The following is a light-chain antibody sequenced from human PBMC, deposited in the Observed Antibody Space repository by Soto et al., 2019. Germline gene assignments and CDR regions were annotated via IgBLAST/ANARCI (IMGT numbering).Light chain of an antibody. V-gene: IGKV4-1*01. J-gene: IGKJ1*01. CDR1: QSVLYSSNNKNY. CDR3: QQYYSNTTWT. CDR2: WAS. Sequence: DIVMTQSPDSLAVSLGERATINCKSSQSVLYSSNNKNYLAWYQQKPGQPPKLLIYWASTRESGVPDRFSGSGSWTDFTLTINSLQAEDVAVYYCQQYYSNTTWTFGQGNKVDIK.